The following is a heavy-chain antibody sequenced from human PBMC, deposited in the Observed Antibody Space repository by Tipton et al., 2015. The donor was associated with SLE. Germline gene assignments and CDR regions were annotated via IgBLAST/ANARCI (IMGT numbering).Heavy chain of an antibody. CDR3: AKVLPIAAAGPDC. CDR2: IKEDGSKI. D-gene: IGHD6-13*01. J-gene: IGHJ4*02. V-gene: IGHV3-7*01. CDR1: GFTFSSYW. Sequence: GSLRLSCAASGFTFSSYWMSWVRQAPGKGLEWVANIKEDGSKIYYVDSVKGRFTISRDNAKNSVYLQMNSLRAEDTAVYYCAKVLPIAAAGPDCWGQGTLVTVSS.